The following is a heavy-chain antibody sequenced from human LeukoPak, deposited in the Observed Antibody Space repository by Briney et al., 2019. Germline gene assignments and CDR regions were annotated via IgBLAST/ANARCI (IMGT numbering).Heavy chain of an antibody. Sequence: SETLSLTCTVSWGSNSSYYWSWIRQPAGKGLEWLGRIYTTGSSNYNPSLKSRVTTSVDTSKNQFSLKLSSVTAADTAVYYCARDNPVAGNRGIDYWGQGTLVTVSS. V-gene: IGHV4-4*07. CDR1: WGSNSSYY. CDR3: ARDNPVAGNRGIDY. CDR2: IYTTGSS. D-gene: IGHD6-19*01. J-gene: IGHJ4*02.